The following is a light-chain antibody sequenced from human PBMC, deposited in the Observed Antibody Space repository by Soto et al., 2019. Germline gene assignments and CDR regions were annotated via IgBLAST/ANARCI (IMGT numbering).Light chain of an antibody. CDR3: QQYNTYSWT. Sequence: IQMTQSPSTLSASVGDRVTITCRASQSIKSWLAWYQQKPGKAPKLLIYEASSLESGVPSRFGGSGSGTEFTLTISSLQPDDFATYYCQQYNTYSWTFGQGTKVDNK. CDR2: EAS. CDR1: QSIKSW. J-gene: IGKJ1*01. V-gene: IGKV1-5*03.